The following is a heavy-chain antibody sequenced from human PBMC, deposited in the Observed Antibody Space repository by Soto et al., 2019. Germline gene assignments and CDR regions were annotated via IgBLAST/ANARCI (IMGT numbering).Heavy chain of an antibody. CDR1: GVSIDNFF. CDR2: VSQGGTT. V-gene: IGHV4-59*01. J-gene: IGHJ5*02. Sequence: QVQLQESGPGLLRPSETLSLTCTVSGVSIDNFFWSWIRQIPGKGLERIGYVSQGGTTAYMSEGETTSYNPSLASRATISLDLPKNQFSLKLTSVTAAVTAVYYCARDRGGITVSSKPLGEWFDPWGQGTLVTVSS. CDR3: ARDRGGITVSSKPLGEWFDP. D-gene: IGHD6-19*01.